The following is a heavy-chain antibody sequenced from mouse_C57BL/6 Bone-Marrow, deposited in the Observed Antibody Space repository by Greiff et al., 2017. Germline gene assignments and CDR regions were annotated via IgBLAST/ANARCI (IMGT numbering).Heavy chain of an antibody. D-gene: IGHD1-1*01. CDR3: ARLGFDGSSGDWYVDV. CDR2: IYPRDGST. Sequence: QVQLQQSGPELVKPGASVKLSCKASGYTFTSYDINWVKQRPGQGLEWIGWIYPRDGSTKYNEKFKGKATLTVDTSSRTAYMELHSLTSEDSAVYFCARLGFDGSSGDWYVDVWGTGTTVTVSS. CDR1: GYTFTSYD. V-gene: IGHV1-85*01. J-gene: IGHJ1*03.